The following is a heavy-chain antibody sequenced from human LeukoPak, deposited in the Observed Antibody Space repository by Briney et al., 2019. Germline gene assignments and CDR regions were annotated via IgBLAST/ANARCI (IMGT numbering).Heavy chain of an antibody. CDR2: ISSSGSTI. D-gene: IGHD4-17*01. J-gene: IGHJ6*02. CDR1: GFTSSDYY. V-gene: IGHV3-11*01. CDR3: ARGGGTVTTIPYYYYGMDV. Sequence: GGSLRLSCAASGFTSSDYYMSWIRQAPGKGLEWVSYISSSGSTIYYADSVKGRFTISRDNAKNSLYLQMNSLRAEDTAVYYCARGGGTVTTIPYYYYGMDVWGQGTTVTVSS.